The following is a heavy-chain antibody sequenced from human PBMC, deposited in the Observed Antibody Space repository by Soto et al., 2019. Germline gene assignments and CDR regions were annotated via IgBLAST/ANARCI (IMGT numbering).Heavy chain of an antibody. CDR2: INPNSGGT. CDR3: ARSSSSSWYGRDYYYGMDV. D-gene: IGHD6-13*01. CDR1: GYTFTGYY. V-gene: IGHV1-2*02. Sequence: QVQLVQSGAEVKKPGASVKVSCKASGYTFTGYYMHWVRQAPGQGLEWMGWINPNSGGTNYAQKFHVRVSMTRDTSISTAYMELSRRRSEDTAVYYCARSSSSSWYGRDYYYGMDVWGQGTTVTVSS. J-gene: IGHJ6*02.